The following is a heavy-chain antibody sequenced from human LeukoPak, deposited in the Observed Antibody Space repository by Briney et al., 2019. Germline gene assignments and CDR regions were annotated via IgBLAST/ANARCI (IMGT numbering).Heavy chain of an antibody. Sequence: PGGSLRLSCAASGFTFSSYGMNWVRQAPGKGLEWVSSISGTGGGSTYYADSVRGRFTISRDNSKNTLYLQMNSLRAEDAAVYFCAKAPVTSCRGAYCYPFDSWGQGTLVTVSS. V-gene: IGHV3-23*01. CDR1: GFTFSSYG. CDR2: ISGTGGGST. D-gene: IGHD2-21*01. CDR3: AKAPVTSCRGAYCYPFDS. J-gene: IGHJ4*02.